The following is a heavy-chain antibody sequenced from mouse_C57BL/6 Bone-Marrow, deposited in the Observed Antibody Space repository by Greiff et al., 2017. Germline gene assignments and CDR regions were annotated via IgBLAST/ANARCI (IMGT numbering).Heavy chain of an antibody. CDR2: IYPGDGDT. Sequence: VQLVESGAELVKPGASVKISCKASGYAFSSYWMNWVKQRPGKGLEWIGQIYPGDGDTNYNGKFKGKATLTADKSSSTAYMQLSSLTSEDSAVYFCARSGLPYYFDYWGQGTTLTVSS. V-gene: IGHV1-80*01. CDR3: ARSGLPYYFDY. J-gene: IGHJ2*01. D-gene: IGHD2-2*01. CDR1: GYAFSSYW.